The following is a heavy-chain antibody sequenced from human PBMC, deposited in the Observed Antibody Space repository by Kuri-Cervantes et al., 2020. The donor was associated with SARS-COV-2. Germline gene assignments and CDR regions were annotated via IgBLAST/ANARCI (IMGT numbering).Heavy chain of an antibody. CDR3: ARARGPGYEAHSYFDY. J-gene: IGHJ4*02. D-gene: IGHD6-13*01. Sequence: GESLKISCAASGFTFSSYAMHWVRQAPGKGLEWVAVISYDGSNKYYADSVKGRFTISRDNSKNTLYLQMNSLRAEDTAVYYCARARGPGYEAHSYFDYWGQGTLVTVSS. V-gene: IGHV3-30*04. CDR1: GFTFSSYA. CDR2: ISYDGSNK.